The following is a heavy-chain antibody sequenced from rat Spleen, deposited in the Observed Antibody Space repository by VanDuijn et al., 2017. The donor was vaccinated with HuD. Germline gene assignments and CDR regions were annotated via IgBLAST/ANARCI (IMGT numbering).Heavy chain of an antibody. D-gene: IGHD1-4*01. CDR1: GFTFSDYG. Sequence: EVQLVESGGGLVQPGRSLKLSCAASGFTFSDYGMAWVRQAPTKGLEWVAYISSGGGGIYYRDSVKGRFTISRDNAKNTQYLQMDSLRSEDTATYYCTRHDYPGVTTNWFAHWGQGTLVTVSS. V-gene: IGHV5S13*01. CDR3: TRHDYPGVTTNWFAH. J-gene: IGHJ3*01. CDR2: ISSGGGGI.